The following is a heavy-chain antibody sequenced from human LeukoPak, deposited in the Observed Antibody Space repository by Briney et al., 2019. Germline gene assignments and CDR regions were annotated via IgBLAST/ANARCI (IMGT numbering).Heavy chain of an antibody. Sequence: GGSLRLSCAASGFTFSSYAMSWVRQAQGKGREWVSDISGSGGSTYYADSVKGGFTISRDNSKITLYLQMNSLRDEDTAVYYCAKDSSGYLHFDIWGQGTMVTVSS. CDR1: GFTFSSYA. CDR2: ISGSGGST. D-gene: IGHD3-22*01. CDR3: AKDSSGYLHFDI. V-gene: IGHV3-23*01. J-gene: IGHJ3*02.